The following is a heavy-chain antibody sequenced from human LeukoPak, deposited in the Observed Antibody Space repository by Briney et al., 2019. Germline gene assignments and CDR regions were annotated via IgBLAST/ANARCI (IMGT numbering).Heavy chain of an antibody. CDR1: GFTFDDYA. CDR2: ISWNGGTI. V-gene: IGHV3-9*01. J-gene: IGHJ4*02. Sequence: PGRSLRLSCTASGFTFDDYAIHWVRQAPGKGLEWVSGISWNGGTIDYADSVEGRFTISRDNAKNSLYLQMNSLRAEDTALYYCAKDPYSRGNSYFDYWGQGTLITVSS. D-gene: IGHD4-23*01. CDR3: AKDPYSRGNSYFDY.